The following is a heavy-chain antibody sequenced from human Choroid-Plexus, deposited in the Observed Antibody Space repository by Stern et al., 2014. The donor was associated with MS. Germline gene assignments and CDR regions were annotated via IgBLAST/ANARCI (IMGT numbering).Heavy chain of an antibody. Sequence: QVQLVQSGAEAKKPGASVKVSCKTSGYIFTGYYIHWVRQAPGQGLEWMAWINPNTGGKKYGKKLQGRVPMSRDPSISTAYVELSSLTSDDTAVYYCARDQRGITIFGVVTDYYYLGMDVWGQGTTVTVSS. J-gene: IGHJ6*02. CDR2: INPNTGGK. CDR3: ARDQRGITIFGVVTDYYYLGMDV. CDR1: GYIFTGYY. V-gene: IGHV1-2*02. D-gene: IGHD3-3*01.